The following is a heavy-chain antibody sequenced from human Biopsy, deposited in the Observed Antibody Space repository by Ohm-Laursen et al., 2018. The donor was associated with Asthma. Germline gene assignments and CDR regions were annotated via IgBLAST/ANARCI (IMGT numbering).Heavy chain of an antibody. Sequence: GSLRLSCAASGFTFSSYSMNWVRQAPGKGLEWVSYISSSSSTIYYADSAKGRFTISRDNAKNSLCLQMNSLRDEDTAVYYCARDYGGNSGYYYGMDVWGQGTTVTVSS. J-gene: IGHJ6*02. D-gene: IGHD4-23*01. CDR1: GFTFSSYS. V-gene: IGHV3-48*02. CDR2: ISSSSSTI. CDR3: ARDYGGNSGYYYGMDV.